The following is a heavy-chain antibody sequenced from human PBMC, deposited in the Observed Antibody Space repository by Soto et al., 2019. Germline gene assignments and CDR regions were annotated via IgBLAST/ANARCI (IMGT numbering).Heavy chain of an antibody. CDR1: GFTFSSYA. J-gene: IGHJ4*02. D-gene: IGHD6-6*01. V-gene: IGHV3-23*01. Sequence: GGSLRLSCAASGFTFSSYAMSWVRQAPGKGLEWVSAISGSGGSTYYADSVKGRFTISRDNSKNTLYLQMNSLRAEDTAVYYCATFHWGYSSSHPTDYWGQGTLVTVSS. CDR2: ISGSGGST. CDR3: ATFHWGYSSSHPTDY.